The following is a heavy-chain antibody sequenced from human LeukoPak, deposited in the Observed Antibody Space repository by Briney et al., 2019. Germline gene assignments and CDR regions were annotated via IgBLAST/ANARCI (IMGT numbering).Heavy chain of an antibody. D-gene: IGHD6-19*01. Sequence: SETLSLTCTVSGGSISSGGYYWSWIRQHPGKGLEWIGYIYYSGSTYYNPSLKSRVTISVDTSKNQFSLKLSSVTAADTAVYYCARAYSSGQNFDYWGQGTLATVSS. CDR1: GGSISSGGYY. J-gene: IGHJ4*02. CDR3: ARAYSSGQNFDY. CDR2: IYYSGST. V-gene: IGHV4-31*03.